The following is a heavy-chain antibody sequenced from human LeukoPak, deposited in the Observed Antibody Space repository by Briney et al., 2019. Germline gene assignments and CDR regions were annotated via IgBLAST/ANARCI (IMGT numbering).Heavy chain of an antibody. V-gene: IGHV3-21*01. D-gene: IGHD1-26*01. J-gene: IGHJ4*02. Sequence: GGSLRLSCAASGFTFSSYSMNWVRQAPGKGLEWVSSISSSSSYIYYADSVKGRFTISRDNAKNSLYLQMNSLRAEDTAVYYCARGDLEVWYSGSYYAPDYWGQGTLVTVSS. CDR2: ISSSSSYI. CDR1: GFTFSSYS. CDR3: ARGDLEVWYSGSYYAPDY.